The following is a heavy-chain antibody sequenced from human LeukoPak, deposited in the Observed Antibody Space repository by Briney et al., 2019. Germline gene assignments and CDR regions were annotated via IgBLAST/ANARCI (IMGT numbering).Heavy chain of an antibody. CDR2: IKQDGSEK. CDR1: GSTFSSYW. J-gene: IGHJ4*02. Sequence: GGSLRLSCAASGSTFSSYWMSWARQAPGKGLEWVANIKQDGSEKYYVDSVKGRSTISRDNAKNSLYLQMNSLRAEDTAVYYCARHDGDYSDYFDYWGQGTLVTVSS. V-gene: IGHV3-7*01. CDR3: ARHDGDYSDYFDY. D-gene: IGHD4-17*01.